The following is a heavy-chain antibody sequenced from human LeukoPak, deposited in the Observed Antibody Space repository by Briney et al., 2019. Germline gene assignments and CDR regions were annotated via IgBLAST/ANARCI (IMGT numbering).Heavy chain of an antibody. J-gene: IGHJ4*02. D-gene: IGHD6-19*01. CDR1: GFTFRSYG. Sequence: GGSLRLSCAASGFTFRSYGKHWVRQAPGKGLEWVAVIWYDGSNKYCADSVKGRFTVSRDNSKNTLYLQMNSLRAEDTAVYYCATAVASSSGWYADYWGQGTLVTVSS. V-gene: IGHV3-33*01. CDR3: ATAVASSSGWYADY. CDR2: IWYDGSNK.